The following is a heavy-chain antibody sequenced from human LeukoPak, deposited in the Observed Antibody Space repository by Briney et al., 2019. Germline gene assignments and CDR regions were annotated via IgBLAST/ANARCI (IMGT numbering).Heavy chain of an antibody. CDR2: ISGSGGST. Sequence: GGSLRLSCAASGFTFSSYAMSWVRQAPGKGLEGVSAISGSGGSTYYADSVKGRFTISRDNSKNTLYLQMNSLRAEDTAVYYCAKDRTPTITMVRGVPFDYWGQGTLVTVSS. D-gene: IGHD3-10*01. CDR3: AKDRTPTITMVRGVPFDY. CDR1: GFTFSSYA. J-gene: IGHJ4*02. V-gene: IGHV3-23*01.